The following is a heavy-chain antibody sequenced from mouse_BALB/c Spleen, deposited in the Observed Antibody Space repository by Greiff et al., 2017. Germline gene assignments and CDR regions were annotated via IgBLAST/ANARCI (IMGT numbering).Heavy chain of an antibody. V-gene: IGHV1-9*01. CDR2: ILPGSGST. CDR3: ARPYYYGSEDYAMDY. CDR1: GYTFSSYW. J-gene: IGHJ4*01. Sequence: QVQLKESGAELMKPGASVKISCKATGYTFSSYWIEWVKQRPGHGLEWIGEILPGSGSTNYNEKFKGKATFTADTSSNTAYMQLSSLTSEDSAVYYCARPYYYGSEDYAMDYWGQGTSVTVSS. D-gene: IGHD1-1*01.